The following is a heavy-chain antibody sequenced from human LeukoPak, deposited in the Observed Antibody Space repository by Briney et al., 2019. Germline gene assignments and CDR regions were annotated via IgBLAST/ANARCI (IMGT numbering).Heavy chain of an antibody. CDR1: GGSFSGYY. Sequence: SETLSLTCAVYGGSFSGYYWSWIRQPPGKGLEWIGEINHSGSTNYNPSLKSRVTISVDTSKNQFSLKLSSVTAADTAVYYCARITTLYDFWSAHYYFDYWDQGTLVTVSS. D-gene: IGHD3-3*01. J-gene: IGHJ4*02. CDR2: INHSGST. V-gene: IGHV4-34*01. CDR3: ARITTLYDFWSAHYYFDY.